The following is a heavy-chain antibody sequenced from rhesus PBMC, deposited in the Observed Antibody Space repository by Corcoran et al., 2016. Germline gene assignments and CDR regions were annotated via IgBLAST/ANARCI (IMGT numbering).Heavy chain of an antibody. CDR2: IESGGETT. CDR1: GFTFSNYG. J-gene: IGHJ4*01. V-gene: IGHV3-22*01. CDR3: ARGASGAGDY. Sequence: EVQLVESGGGLVQPGGSLRLSCVGSGFTFSNYGFHWARQAPGKGLQWVSAIESGGETTLYMDSVKGRFTISRENAKNTLYLQMDSLRGDDTAVYYCARGASGAGDYWGQGVLVTVSS. D-gene: IGHD6-31*01.